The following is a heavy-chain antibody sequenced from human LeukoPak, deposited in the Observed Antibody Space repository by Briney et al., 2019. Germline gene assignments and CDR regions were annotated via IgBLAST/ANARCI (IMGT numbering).Heavy chain of an antibody. J-gene: IGHJ3*02. D-gene: IGHD4-17*01. Sequence: GGSLRLSCAASGFTFSSYGMHWVRQAPGKGLEWVAVISYDGSNKYYADSVKGRFPISRDNSKNTLYLQINSLRAEDTAVYYCANKHDYGDSADAFDIWGQGTMVTVSS. CDR2: ISYDGSNK. CDR1: GFTFSSYG. V-gene: IGHV3-30*18. CDR3: ANKHDYGDSADAFDI.